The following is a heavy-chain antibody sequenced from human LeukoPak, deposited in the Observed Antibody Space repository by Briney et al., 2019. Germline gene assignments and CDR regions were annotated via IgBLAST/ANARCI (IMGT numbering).Heavy chain of an antibody. CDR3: AKEESGYDSRYYGMDV. J-gene: IGHJ6*02. V-gene: IGHV3-30*18. D-gene: IGHD5-12*01. Sequence: SGRSLRLSCAASGFTFSSYGMHWVRQAPGKGLEWVAVTSYDGSNKYYADSVKGRFTISRDNSKNTLYLQMNSLRAEDTAVYYCAKEESGYDSRYYGMDVWGQGTTVTVSS. CDR1: GFTFSSYG. CDR2: TSYDGSNK.